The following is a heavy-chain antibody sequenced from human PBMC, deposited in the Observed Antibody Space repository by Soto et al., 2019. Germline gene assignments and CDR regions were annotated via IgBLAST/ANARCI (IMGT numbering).Heavy chain of an antibody. CDR1: GGTFSSYT. J-gene: IGHJ4*02. Sequence: SVKVSCKASGGTFSSYTISWVRQAPGQGLEWMGRIIPILGIANYAQKFQGRVTITADKSTSTAYMELSSLRVDDTAFYYCARDLRGSPHYWGQGTLVTVSS. CDR2: IIPILGIA. V-gene: IGHV1-69*02. D-gene: IGHD1-26*01. CDR3: ARDLRGSPHY.